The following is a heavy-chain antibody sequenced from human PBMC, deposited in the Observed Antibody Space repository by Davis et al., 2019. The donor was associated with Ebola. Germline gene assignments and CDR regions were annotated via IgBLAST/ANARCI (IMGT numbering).Heavy chain of an antibody. CDR2: ISDFSRTT. V-gene: IGHV1-18*04. D-gene: IGHD3/OR15-3a*01. CDR1: GFTFSTHG. Sequence: ASVKVSCKASGFTFSTHGISWVRQAPGQGLEWMGWISDFSRTTNYAQKFQGRVTMTTDTSTRTAYMELRGLRSDDTAVYYCARAPRRTEDLVHAMDVWGQGTTVTVSS. CDR3: ARAPRRTEDLVHAMDV. J-gene: IGHJ6*02.